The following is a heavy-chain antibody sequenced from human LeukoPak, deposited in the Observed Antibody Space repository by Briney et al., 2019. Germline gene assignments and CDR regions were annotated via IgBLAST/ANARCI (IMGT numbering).Heavy chain of an antibody. CDR1: GFTFSSYG. Sequence: PGGSLRLSCAASGFTFSSYGMHWVRQAPGKGLEWVAFIRYDGSNKYYADSVKGRFAISRDNSKNTLYLQMNSLRAEDTAVYYCAKDGEVRGVIKMGYWGQGTLVTVSS. V-gene: IGHV3-30*02. CDR2: IRYDGSNK. J-gene: IGHJ4*02. D-gene: IGHD3-10*01. CDR3: AKDGEVRGVIKMGY.